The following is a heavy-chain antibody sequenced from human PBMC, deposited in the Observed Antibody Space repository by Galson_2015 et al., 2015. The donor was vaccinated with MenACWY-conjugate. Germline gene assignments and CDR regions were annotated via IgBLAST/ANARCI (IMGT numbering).Heavy chain of an antibody. Sequence: SVKVSCKASGYTFTSYGISWVRQAPGQGLEWMGWISAYNDNTNYAQKLQGRVTMTTDTSTSTAYMELRSLRSDDTAVYYCARAGPTIFGVVIIGEIDYWGQGTLVTVSS. J-gene: IGHJ4*02. CDR2: ISAYNDNT. D-gene: IGHD3-3*01. V-gene: IGHV1-18*01. CDR3: ARAGPTIFGVVIIGEIDY. CDR1: GYTFTSYG.